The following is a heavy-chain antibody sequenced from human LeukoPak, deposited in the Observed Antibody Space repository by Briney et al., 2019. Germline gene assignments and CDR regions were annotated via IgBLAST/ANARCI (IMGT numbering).Heavy chain of an antibody. CDR2: INPNSGVT. V-gene: IGHV1-2*02. CDR1: GYTFTGFY. CDR3: ARAISTVTPDY. J-gene: IGHJ4*02. D-gene: IGHD4-17*01. Sequence: ASVKVSCKASGYTFTGFYIHWVRQALGQGLEWMGWINPNSGVTTFAPRFQDRVTMTRDTSITTAYMEVISLRSDDTAVYYCARAISTVTPDYWGQGTLVTVSS.